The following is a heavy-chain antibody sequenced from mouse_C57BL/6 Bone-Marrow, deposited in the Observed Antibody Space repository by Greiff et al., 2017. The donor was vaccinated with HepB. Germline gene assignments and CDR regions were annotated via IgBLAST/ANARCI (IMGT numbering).Heavy chain of an antibody. J-gene: IGHJ1*03. CDR3: ARWTPIYYGNPWYFDV. V-gene: IGHV1-81*01. D-gene: IGHD2-1*01. CDR2: IYPRSGNT. Sequence: QVQLQQSGAELARPGASVKLSCKASGYTFTSYGISWVKQRTGQGLEWIGEIYPRSGNTYYNEKFKCKATLTADKSSSTAYMELRSLTSEDSAVYFCARWTPIYYGNPWYFDVWGTGTTVTVSS. CDR1: GYTFTSYG.